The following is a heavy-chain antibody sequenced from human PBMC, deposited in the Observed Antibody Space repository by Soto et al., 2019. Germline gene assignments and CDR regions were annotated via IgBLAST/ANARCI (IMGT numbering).Heavy chain of an antibody. V-gene: IGHV1-69*02. Sequence: QVQLVQSGAEVKKPGSSVKVSCKASGGTFSSYTISWVRQAPGQGLEWMGRIIPILGIANYAQKFQGRVTITADKSTSTVYMELSSLRSEDTAVYYCARAYCSGGSCYSNWFGPWGQGTLVTVSS. D-gene: IGHD2-15*01. CDR1: GGTFSSYT. J-gene: IGHJ5*02. CDR2: IIPILGIA. CDR3: ARAYCSGGSCYSNWFGP.